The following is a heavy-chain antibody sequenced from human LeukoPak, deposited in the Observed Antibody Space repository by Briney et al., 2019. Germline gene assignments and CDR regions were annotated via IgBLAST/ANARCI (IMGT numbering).Heavy chain of an antibody. D-gene: IGHD2-21*01. J-gene: IGHJ6*03. CDR3: AGPPRPSPPRGESGSSPPYYYYMDV. V-gene: IGHV4-34*01. Sequence: PSETLSLTCAVYGGSFSGYYWSWIRQPPGKGLEWIGEINHSGSTNYNPSLKSRVTISVDTSKNQFSLKLSSVTAADTAVYYCAGPPRPSPPRGESGSSPPYYYYMDVWGKGTTVTVSS. CDR2: INHSGST. CDR1: GGSFSGYY.